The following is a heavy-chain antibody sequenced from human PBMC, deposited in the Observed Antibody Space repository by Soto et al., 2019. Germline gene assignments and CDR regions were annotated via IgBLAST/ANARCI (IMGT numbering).Heavy chain of an antibody. CDR3: AKDGSEDYDFWSGYYNYYYYGMDV. J-gene: IGHJ6*02. CDR1: GFTFSSYA. Sequence: GGSLRLSCAASGFTFSSYAMSWVRQAPGKGLEWVSAISGSGGSTYYADSVKGRFTISRDNSKNTLYLQMNSLRAEDTAVYYCAKDGSEDYDFWSGYYNYYYYGMDVWGQGTTVTVSS. CDR2: ISGSGGST. V-gene: IGHV3-23*01. D-gene: IGHD3-3*01.